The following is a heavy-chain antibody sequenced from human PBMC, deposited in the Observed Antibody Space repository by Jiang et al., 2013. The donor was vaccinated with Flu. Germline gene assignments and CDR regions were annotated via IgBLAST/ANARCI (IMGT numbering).Heavy chain of an antibody. J-gene: IGHJ5*02. CDR3: ASRHTYYYGSGSSNWFDP. CDR2: IYYSGST. V-gene: IGHV4-39*01. Sequence: LLKPSETLSLTCTVSGGSISSSSYYWGWIRQPPGKGLEWIGSIYYSGSTYCNPSLKSRVTISVDTSKNQFSLKLSSVTAADTAVYYCASRHTYYYGSGSSNWFDPWGQGTLVTVSS. D-gene: IGHD3-10*01. CDR1: GGSISSSSYY.